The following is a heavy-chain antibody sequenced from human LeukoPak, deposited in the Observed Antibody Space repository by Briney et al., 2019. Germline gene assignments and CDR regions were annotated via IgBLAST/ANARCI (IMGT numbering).Heavy chain of an antibody. CDR2: IYYSGST. J-gene: IGHJ3*02. CDR1: GFTFSTYS. Sequence: PGGSLRLSCAASGFTFSTYSMNWVRQPPGKGLEWIGSIYYSGSTYYNPSLKSRVTISVDTSKNQFSLKLSSVTAADTAVYYCASLMVATWGAFDIWGQGTMVTVSS. CDR3: ASLMVATWGAFDI. V-gene: IGHV4-39*07. D-gene: IGHD5-12*01.